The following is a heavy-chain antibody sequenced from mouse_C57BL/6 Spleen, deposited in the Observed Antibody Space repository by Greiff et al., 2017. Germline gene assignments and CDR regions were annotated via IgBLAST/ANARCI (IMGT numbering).Heavy chain of an antibody. CDR2: ISSGGSYT. V-gene: IGHV5-6*01. J-gene: IGHJ2*01. CDR3: AKNFDY. Sequence: EVQVVESGGDLVKPGGSLKLSCAASGFTFSIYGMSWVRQTPDKRLEWVATISSGGSYTYYPDSVKGRFTISRDNAKNTLYLQMSSLKSEDTAMYYCAKNFDYWGQGTTLTVSS. CDR1: GFTFSIYG.